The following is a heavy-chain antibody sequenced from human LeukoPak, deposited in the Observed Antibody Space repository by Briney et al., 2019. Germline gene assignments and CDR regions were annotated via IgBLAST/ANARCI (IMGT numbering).Heavy chain of an antibody. Sequence: SVKVSCKASGGTFSGHTFSWVRQAPGQGLEWMGRIIPILDIANSAQKFQGRVTITADKSTSTAYMDLSSLTSEDTAVYYCASGGQLSTGAYFDYWGQGTLVTIAS. D-gene: IGHD6-6*01. J-gene: IGHJ4*02. CDR1: GGTFSGHT. V-gene: IGHV1-69*02. CDR3: ASGGQLSTGAYFDY. CDR2: IIPILDIA.